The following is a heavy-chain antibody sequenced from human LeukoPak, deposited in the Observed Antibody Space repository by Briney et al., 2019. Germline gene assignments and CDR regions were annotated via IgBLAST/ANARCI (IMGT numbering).Heavy chain of an antibody. CDR3: ARVRPYSSSSGVFDY. CDR1: GGSISSYY. V-gene: IGHV4-59*01. CDR2: IYYSGST. D-gene: IGHD6-6*01. Sequence: SETLSLTCTVSGGSISSYYWSWIRQPPGKGLEWIGYIYYSGSTNYNPSLKSRVTISVDTSKNQFSLKLSSVTAADTAVYYCARVRPYSSSSGVFDYWGQGTLVTVSS. J-gene: IGHJ4*02.